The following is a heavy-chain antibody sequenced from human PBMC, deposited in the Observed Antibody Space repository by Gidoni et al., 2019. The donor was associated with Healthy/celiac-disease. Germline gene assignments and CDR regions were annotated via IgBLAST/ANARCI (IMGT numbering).Heavy chain of an antibody. CDR2: INPNSGGT. V-gene: IGHV1-2*02. D-gene: IGHD2-2*01. Sequence: QVQLVQSGAEVKKPGASVKVSCKASGYTFTGCYMHWVRQAPGQGLEWMGWINPNSGGTNYAQKFQGRVTMTRDTSISTAYMELSRLRSDDTAVYYCARAPSVVVPAAMIDWYFDLWGRGTLVTVSS. CDR1: GYTFTGCY. J-gene: IGHJ2*01. CDR3: ARAPSVVVPAAMIDWYFDL.